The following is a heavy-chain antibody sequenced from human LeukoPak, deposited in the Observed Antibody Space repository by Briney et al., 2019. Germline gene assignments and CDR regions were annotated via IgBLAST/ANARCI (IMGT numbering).Heavy chain of an antibody. CDR3: ARDTFVGGSRHSDY. CDR1: GYTFTGYY. CDR2: INPSGSST. J-gene: IGHJ4*02. V-gene: IGHV1-46*01. Sequence: ASVKVSCKASGYTFTGYYMHWVRQAPGQGLEWMGIINPSGSSTSYAQKFQGRVTMTRDMSTSTVYMELSSLRSEDTAVYYCARDTFVGGSRHSDYWGQGTLVTVSS. D-gene: IGHD4-23*01.